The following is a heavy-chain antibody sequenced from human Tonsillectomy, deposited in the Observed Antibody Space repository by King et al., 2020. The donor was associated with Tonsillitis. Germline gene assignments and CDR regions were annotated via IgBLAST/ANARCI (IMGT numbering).Heavy chain of an antibody. CDR1: GFTFHDYT. V-gene: IGHV3-43*01. D-gene: IGHD6-19*01. CDR3: VKDWRQYSSGWSGGFDP. Sequence: VQLVESGGVVVQPGGSLRLSCAASGFTFHDYTMHWVRQAPGKGLEWVSLITWDGDTTYYADSLKGRFTISRDNSKNSLYLQMDSLRTEDTALYYCVKDWRQYSSGWSGGFDPWGQGTLVTVSS. J-gene: IGHJ5*02. CDR2: ITWDGDTT.